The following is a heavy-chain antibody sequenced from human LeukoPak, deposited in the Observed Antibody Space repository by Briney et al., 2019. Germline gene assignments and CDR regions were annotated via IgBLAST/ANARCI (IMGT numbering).Heavy chain of an antibody. CDR2: IYHSGST. CDR1: GYSISSGYY. Sequence: SETLSLTCAVSGYSISSGYYWGWIRQPPGKGLEWIGSIYHSGSTYYNPSLKSRVTISVDTSKNQFSLRLTSVTAADTAVYYCATLAGDLEDYWGQGTLVTVSS. V-gene: IGHV4-38-2*01. CDR3: ATLAGDLEDY. J-gene: IGHJ4*02. D-gene: IGHD4-17*01.